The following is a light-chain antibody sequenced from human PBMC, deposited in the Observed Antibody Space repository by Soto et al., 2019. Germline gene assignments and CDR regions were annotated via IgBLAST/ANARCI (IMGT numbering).Light chain of an antibody. CDR2: AAS. Sequence: DIQMTQSPSSLSASVGDRVTITCRASQGIRNDLVWYQQRQGKAPKRLIYAASSLQIGVPSRFGGSGSGTEFTLPISSLQPEDFATYYCLQHNSYPWTFGQGTKVEIK. CDR3: LQHNSYPWT. J-gene: IGKJ1*01. CDR1: QGIRND. V-gene: IGKV1-17*01.